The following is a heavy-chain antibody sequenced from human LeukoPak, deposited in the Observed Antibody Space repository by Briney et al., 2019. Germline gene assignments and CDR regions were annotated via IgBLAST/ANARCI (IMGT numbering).Heavy chain of an antibody. CDR3: ARGGDYDSSGYYYDIDY. D-gene: IGHD3-22*01. J-gene: IGHJ4*02. CDR1: GYTFTSYG. V-gene: IGHV1-18*01. Sequence: ASVKVSFKASGYTFTSYGISWVRQAPGQGLEWMGWISAYNGNTNYAQKLQGRVTMTTDTSTSTAYMELRSLRSDDTAVYYCARGGDYDSSGYYYDIDYWGQGTLVTVSS. CDR2: ISAYNGNT.